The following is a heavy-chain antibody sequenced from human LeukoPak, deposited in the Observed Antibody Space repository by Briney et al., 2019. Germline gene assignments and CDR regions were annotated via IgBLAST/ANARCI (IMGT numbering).Heavy chain of an antibody. CDR3: ASGAAGGDFDY. CDR1: GFTFSTYE. CDR2: ISSRGSSI. D-gene: IGHD6-13*01. J-gene: IGHJ4*02. V-gene: IGHV3-48*03. Sequence: GGSLRLSCAASGFTFSTYEMDWVRQAPGKELEWASYISSRGSSIYYADSVKGRFTISRDNAKNSLYLQMSSLRVEDTAVYYCASGAAGGDFDYWGQGTLVTVSS.